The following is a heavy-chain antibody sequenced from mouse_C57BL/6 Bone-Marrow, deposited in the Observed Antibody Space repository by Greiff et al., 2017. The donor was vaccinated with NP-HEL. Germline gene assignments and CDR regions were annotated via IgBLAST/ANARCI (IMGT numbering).Heavy chain of an antibody. D-gene: IGHD1-1*01. CDR1: GFSINSDCY. CDR2: TFYSGIT. Sequence: EVKVIESGPSLVRPSQTLSLTCTVTGFSINSDCYWIWIRQFPGNNLEYIGYTFYSGITYYNPSLESRTYITRDTSKNQFSLKLSSVTTEDTATCYCAIGSSYWYFDVWGTGTTVTVSS. CDR3: AIGSSYWYFDV. V-gene: IGHV3-3*01. J-gene: IGHJ1*03.